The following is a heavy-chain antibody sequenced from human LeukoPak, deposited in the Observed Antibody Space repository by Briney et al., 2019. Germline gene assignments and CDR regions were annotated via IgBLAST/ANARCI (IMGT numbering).Heavy chain of an antibody. Sequence: GGSLRLSCAASGFTLSNYPIHWVRQAPGKGLEWVAVISNDGSHKYYTDSVKGRFTISRENAKNSLYLQMNSLRAEDTAVYYCARVAAAGTGAFDIWGQGTMVTVSS. CDR2: ISNDGSHK. J-gene: IGHJ3*02. CDR3: ARVAAAGTGAFDI. D-gene: IGHD6-13*01. V-gene: IGHV3-30*14. CDR1: GFTLSNYP.